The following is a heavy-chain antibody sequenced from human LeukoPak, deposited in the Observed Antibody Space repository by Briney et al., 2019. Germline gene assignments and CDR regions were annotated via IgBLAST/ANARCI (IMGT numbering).Heavy chain of an antibody. Sequence: PGGSLRLSCAASGFTFSSYSMNWVRQGPGKGLEWVSSISSSSSYIYYADSVKGRFTISRDNAKNSLYLQMNSLRAEDTAVYYCARAEQYYDILTGYYLVPQFDYWGQGTLVTVSS. CDR1: GFTFSSYS. J-gene: IGHJ4*02. V-gene: IGHV3-21*01. D-gene: IGHD3-9*01. CDR3: ARAEQYYDILTGYYLVPQFDY. CDR2: ISSSSSYI.